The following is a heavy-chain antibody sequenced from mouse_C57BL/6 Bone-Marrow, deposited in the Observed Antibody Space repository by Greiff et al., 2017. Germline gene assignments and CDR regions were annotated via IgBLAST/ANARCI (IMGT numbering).Heavy chain of an antibody. CDR2: INPNNGGT. CDR3: ARGGDDYDGGYFDV. V-gene: IGHV1-18*01. D-gene: IGHD2-4*01. J-gene: IGHJ1*03. CDR1: GYTFTDYN. Sequence: EVQGVESGPELVKPGASVKIPCKASGYTFTDYNMDWVKQSHGKSLEWIGDINPNNGGTIYNQKFKGKATLTVDKSSSTAYMELRSLTSEDTAVYYCARGGDDYDGGYFDVWGTGTTVTVSS.